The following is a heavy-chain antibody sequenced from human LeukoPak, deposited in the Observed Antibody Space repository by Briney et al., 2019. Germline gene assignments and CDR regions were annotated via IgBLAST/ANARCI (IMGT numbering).Heavy chain of an antibody. D-gene: IGHD3-22*01. V-gene: IGHV3-23*01. Sequence: QSGGSLRLSRAASGFTFSSYGMSWVRQAPGKGLEWVSAISGSGGSTYYADSVKGRFTISRDNSKNTLYLQMNSLRAEDTAVYYCASYYDSSGYYGYGGPAKPFDYWGQGTLVTVSS. CDR2: ISGSGGST. CDR1: GFTFSSYG. J-gene: IGHJ4*02. CDR3: ASYYDSSGYYGYGGPAKPFDY.